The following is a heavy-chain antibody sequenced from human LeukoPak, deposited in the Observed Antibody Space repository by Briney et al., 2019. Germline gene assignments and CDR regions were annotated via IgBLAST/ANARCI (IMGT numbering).Heavy chain of an antibody. J-gene: IGHJ4*02. CDR1: GCTFTSYG. CDR3: ARGYCGGDCYLDY. Sequence: ASVEVSCKASGCTFTSYGISWVRQAPGQGLEWMGWISAYNGNTNYAQKLQGRVTMTIDTSTSTAYMDLRSLRSDDTAVYYCARGYCGGDCYLDYWGQGTLVTVSS. CDR2: ISAYNGNT. V-gene: IGHV1-18*01. D-gene: IGHD2-21*02.